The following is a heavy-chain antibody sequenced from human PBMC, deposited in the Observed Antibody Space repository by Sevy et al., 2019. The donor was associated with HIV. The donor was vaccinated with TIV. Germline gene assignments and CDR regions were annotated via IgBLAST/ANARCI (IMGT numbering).Heavy chain of an antibody. J-gene: IGHJ4*02. CDR1: GFTFSSYA. CDR3: ARDLYSNYGTGY. Sequence: GGSLRLSCAASGFTFSSYAMHWVRQAPGKGLEWVAVISYDGSNKYYADSVKGRFAISRDNSKNTLYLQMNSLRAEDTAVYYCARDLYSNYGTGYWGQGTLVTVSS. D-gene: IGHD4-4*01. V-gene: IGHV3-30*09. CDR2: ISYDGSNK.